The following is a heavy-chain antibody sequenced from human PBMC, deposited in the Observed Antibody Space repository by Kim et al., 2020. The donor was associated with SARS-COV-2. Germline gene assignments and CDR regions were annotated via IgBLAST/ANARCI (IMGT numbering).Heavy chain of an antibody. V-gene: IGHV3-9*01. D-gene: IGHD6-13*01. Sequence: ALRLSCAASGFTFGDYAMHWVRQAPGKGLEWVSGISWNSGSIGYADSVKGRFTISRDNAKNSLYLQMNSLRAEDTALYYCAKEQHSSSWDVREFDYWGQGTLVTVSS. CDR2: ISWNSGSI. J-gene: IGHJ4*02. CDR3: AKEQHSSSWDVREFDY. CDR1: GFTFGDYA.